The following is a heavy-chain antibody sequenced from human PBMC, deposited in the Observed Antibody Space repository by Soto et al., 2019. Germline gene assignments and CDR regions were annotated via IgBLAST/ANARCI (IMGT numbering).Heavy chain of an antibody. V-gene: IGHV1-46*03. J-gene: IGHJ3*01. Sequence: QVHLVQSGAEVKKPGASVKVYCKASGYSLSPYYMHWVRQAPGQGLEWMAIINPNGGSTKNAQKFQGRVTVTRDTSTSTIYMELSRLTSEDTATYYCATYCGGDNCPAGPWKWGQGTMVTVSS. D-gene: IGHD2-21*01. CDR3: ATYCGGDNCPAGPWK. CDR1: GYSLSPYY. CDR2: INPNGGST.